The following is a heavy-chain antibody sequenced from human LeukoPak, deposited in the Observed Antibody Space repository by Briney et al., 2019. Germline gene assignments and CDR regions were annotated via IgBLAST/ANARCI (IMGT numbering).Heavy chain of an antibody. V-gene: IGHV1-18*01. CDR1: GYTFTSYG. J-gene: IGHJ5*02. Sequence: WASVKVSCKASGYTFTSYGISWVRQAPGQGLEWMGWISAYNGNTNYAQKLQGRVTMTTDTSTSTAYMELSSLRSEDTAIYYCARDNSVGDIAWWFDPWGQGTLVTVST. D-gene: IGHD3-10*01. CDR2: ISAYNGNT. CDR3: ARDNSVGDIAWWFDP.